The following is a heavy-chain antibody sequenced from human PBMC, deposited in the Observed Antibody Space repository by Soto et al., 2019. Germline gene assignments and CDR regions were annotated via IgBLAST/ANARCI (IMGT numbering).Heavy chain of an antibody. D-gene: IGHD1-1*01. Sequence: QVQLVQSGAEVKKPGASVKVSCKASGYTFTGYYMHWVRQAPGQGREWLGGINPNSGGTNYAQKFQGWVTMTRDTSISTAYMELSRLRSDDTAVYYCARTGTACYYYYYGMDVWGQGTTVTVSS. CDR1: GYTFTGYY. J-gene: IGHJ6*02. V-gene: IGHV1-2*04. CDR3: ARTGTACYYYYYGMDV. CDR2: INPNSGGT.